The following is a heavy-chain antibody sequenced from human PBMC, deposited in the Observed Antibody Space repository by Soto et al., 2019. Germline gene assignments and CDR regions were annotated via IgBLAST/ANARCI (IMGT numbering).Heavy chain of an antibody. CDR3: AKDGRDCSGGSCSEFDP. CDR1: GFIFNSFG. CDR2: ISYDESNK. V-gene: IGHV3-30*18. Sequence: PGGSLRRSCAASGFIFNSFGMHWVRQAPGKGLEWVAVISYDESNKYYADSVKGRFTISRDNSKNTLYLQMNSLRAEDTAVYYCAKDGRDCSGGSCSEFDPWGQGTLVTVSS. J-gene: IGHJ5*02. D-gene: IGHD2-15*01.